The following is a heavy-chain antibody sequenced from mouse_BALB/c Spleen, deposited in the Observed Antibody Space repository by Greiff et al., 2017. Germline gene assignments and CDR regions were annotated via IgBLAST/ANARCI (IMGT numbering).Heavy chain of an antibody. V-gene: IGHV5-4*02. J-gene: IGHJ4*01. Sequence: EVQLVESGGGLVKPGGSLKLSCAASGFTFSDYYMYWVRQTPEKRLEWVATISDGGSYTYYPDSVKGRFTISRDNAKNNLYLQMSSLKSEDTAMYYCARDGYYGSNAMDYWGQGTSVTVSS. CDR1: GFTFSDYY. D-gene: IGHD1-1*01. CDR2: ISDGGSYT. CDR3: ARDGYYGSNAMDY.